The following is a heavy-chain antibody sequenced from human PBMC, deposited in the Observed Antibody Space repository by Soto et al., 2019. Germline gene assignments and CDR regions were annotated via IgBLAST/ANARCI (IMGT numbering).Heavy chain of an antibody. Sequence: GGSLRLSCAASGFAVSSSRMTWVRQAPGKALEWVSLIFIGGTTQYAVSVKGRFTISRDNAKNSLYLQMNSLRDEDTAVYYCARETAMVRDYGMDVWGQGTTVTVS. V-gene: IGHV3-66*01. CDR3: ARETAMVRDYGMDV. J-gene: IGHJ6*01. CDR1: GFAVSSSR. D-gene: IGHD5-18*01. CDR2: IFIGGTT.